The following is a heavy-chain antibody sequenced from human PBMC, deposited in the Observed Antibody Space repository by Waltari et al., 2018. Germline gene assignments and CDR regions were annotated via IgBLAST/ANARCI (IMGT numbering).Heavy chain of an antibody. J-gene: IGHJ4*02. CDR1: GDFPSDDH. V-gene: IGHV4-59*08. CDR3: ARLPTKYYDSLGWGFFDQ. Sequence: HVQLQESGPGLVKPSETLSLTCTVSGDFPSDDHWTWIRQAPGKGLEWIAYLRNTGSTKRNPSLASRVTISADTSKKQFTLRLTSVTAADTAVYYCARLPTKYYDSLGWGFFDQWGQGILVTVSS. D-gene: IGHD3-22*01. CDR2: LRNTGST.